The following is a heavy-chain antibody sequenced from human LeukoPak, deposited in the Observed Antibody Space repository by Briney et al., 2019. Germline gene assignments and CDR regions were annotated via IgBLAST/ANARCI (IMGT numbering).Heavy chain of an antibody. Sequence: PGGSLRLSCAASGFTFSSYSMNWVRQAPGKGLEWVSSISSSSSYIYYADSVKGRFTISRDNAKNSLYLQMNSLRAEDTAVYYCARAATIGGPTGYYFDYWGQGTLVTFS. CDR1: GFTFSSYS. V-gene: IGHV3-21*01. J-gene: IGHJ4*02. CDR3: ARAATIGGPTGYYFDY. D-gene: IGHD3-16*01. CDR2: ISSSSSYI.